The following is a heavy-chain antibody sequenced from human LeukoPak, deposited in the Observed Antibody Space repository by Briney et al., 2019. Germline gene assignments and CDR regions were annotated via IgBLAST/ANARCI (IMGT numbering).Heavy chain of an antibody. D-gene: IGHD4-17*01. CDR1: GDTFTSYD. Sequence: ASVKVSCKASGDTFTSYDINWVRQATGQGLEWMGWMNPNSGNTGYAQKFQGRVTMTRNTSISTAYMELRGLRSDDTAVYYCAKTTVTSEEYFYYYMDVWGKGTTVTVSS. CDR2: MNPNSGNT. J-gene: IGHJ6*03. CDR3: AKTTVTSEEYFYYYMDV. V-gene: IGHV1-8*01.